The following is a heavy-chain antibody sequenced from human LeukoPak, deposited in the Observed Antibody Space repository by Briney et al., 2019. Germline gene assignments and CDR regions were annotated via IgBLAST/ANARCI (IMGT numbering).Heavy chain of an antibody. CDR2: IYYRGST. Sequence: TSETLSLTCTVSGGSISSSSHYWVWIRQPPGKGLEWIGSIYYRGSTYYNPPLKSRDTISVDTSKNQFSLKLSSVTAADTAVYYCARLHYYYYGMDVWGQGTTATVSS. V-gene: IGHV4-39*01. J-gene: IGHJ6*02. CDR3: ARLHYYYYGMDV. CDR1: GGSISSSSHY.